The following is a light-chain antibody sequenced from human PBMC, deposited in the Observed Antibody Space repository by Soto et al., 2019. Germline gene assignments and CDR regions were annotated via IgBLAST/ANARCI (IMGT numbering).Light chain of an antibody. CDR3: EQRSNWPPALT. Sequence: EIVLTQSPATLSLSTGERATLSCRASQSVGTFLAWYQHKPGQAPRLLIYDASNRATGVPARFSGSGSGTDFTLTISSLEPEDFAVYYCEQRSNWPPALTFGGGTKVDIK. CDR2: DAS. CDR1: QSVGTF. V-gene: IGKV3-11*01. J-gene: IGKJ4*01.